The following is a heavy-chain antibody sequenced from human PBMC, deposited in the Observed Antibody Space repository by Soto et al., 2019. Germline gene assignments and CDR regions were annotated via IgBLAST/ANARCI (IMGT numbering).Heavy chain of an antibody. CDR2: IYHSGGA. Sequence: SETLSLTCTVSGDSITSGGYYWSWLRQQPGKGLEWIGYIYHSGGASYNPSLRGRAVISIDTSKNQFFLRMNAVTAADTATYYCARDYYGAGSQYYYYGMEVWGQGTPVTVSS. D-gene: IGHD3-10*01. J-gene: IGHJ6*02. V-gene: IGHV4-31*03. CDR3: ARDYYGAGSQYYYYGMEV. CDR1: GDSITSGGYY.